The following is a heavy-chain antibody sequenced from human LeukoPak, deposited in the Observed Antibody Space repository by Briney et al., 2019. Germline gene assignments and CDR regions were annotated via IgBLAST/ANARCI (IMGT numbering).Heavy chain of an antibody. V-gene: IGHV1-2*02. CDR1: GYTFTGYY. D-gene: IGHD3-10*01. J-gene: IGHJ4*02. CDR3: ARVDYYGSGSYYPPLDY. Sequence: APVKVSCKASGYTFTGYYMHWVRQAPGQGLEWMGWINPNSGGTNYAQKFQGRVTMTRDTSISTAYMELSRLRSDDTAVYYCARVDYYGSGSYYPPLDYWGQGTLVTVSS. CDR2: INPNSGGT.